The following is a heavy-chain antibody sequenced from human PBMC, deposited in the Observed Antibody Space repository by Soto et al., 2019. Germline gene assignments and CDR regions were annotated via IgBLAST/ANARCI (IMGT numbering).Heavy chain of an antibody. V-gene: IGHV4-30-4*01. CDR2: IYYSGST. D-gene: IGHD2-2*01. CDR1: GGSISSGDYY. J-gene: IGHJ6*02. CDR3: ARAIPWGQLPLYYYYGMDV. Sequence: PSETLSLTCTVSGGSISSGDYYWSWIRQPPGKGLEWIGFIYYSGSTYYNPSLKSRVPIPVDTSKNQFSFKLSSVTAADTAVYYGARAIPWGQLPLYYYYGMDVWGQGTTVTVSS.